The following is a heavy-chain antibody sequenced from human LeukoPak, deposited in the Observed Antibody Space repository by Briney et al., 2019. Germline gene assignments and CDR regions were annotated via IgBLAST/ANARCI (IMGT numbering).Heavy chain of an antibody. V-gene: IGHV3-66*01. D-gene: IGHD3-22*01. Sequence: GGSLRLSCAASGFTFSAYEMNWVRQAPGKGLEWVSVIYSGGSTYYADSVKGRFTISRDNSKNTLYLQMNSLRADDTAVYYCATYSSDFGRLDPWGQGTQVTVSS. CDR2: IYSGGST. CDR1: GFTFSAYE. J-gene: IGHJ5*02. CDR3: ATYSSDFGRLDP.